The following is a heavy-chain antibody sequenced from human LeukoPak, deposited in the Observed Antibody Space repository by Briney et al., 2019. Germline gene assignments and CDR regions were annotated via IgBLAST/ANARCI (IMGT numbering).Heavy chain of an antibody. CDR1: GFTFSSYG. V-gene: IGHV3-33*06. CDR3: AKDRLHCSGGSCCSGYFDY. D-gene: IGHD2-15*01. CDR2: IWYDGSNK. Sequence: GGSLRLSCAASGFTFSSYGMHWVRQAPGKGLEWVAVIWYDGSNKYYADSVKGRFTISRDNSKNTLYLQMNSLRAEDTAVYYCAKDRLHCSGGSCCSGYFDYWAREPWSPSPQ. J-gene: IGHJ4*02.